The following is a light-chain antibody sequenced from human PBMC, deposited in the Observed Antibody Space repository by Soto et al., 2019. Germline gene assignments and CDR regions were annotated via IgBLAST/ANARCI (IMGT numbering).Light chain of an antibody. Sequence: ENVLTQSPGTLSLSPGERATLSCRASQSVSNRYLAWYQQKSGQAPRLLISGASSRATGIPDRFSGSGSGTDFTLTISRLEPEDFAVYYCQQYGRSATFTFGPGTKVDIK. V-gene: IGKV3-20*01. CDR1: QSVSNRY. CDR2: GAS. J-gene: IGKJ3*01. CDR3: QQYGRSATFT.